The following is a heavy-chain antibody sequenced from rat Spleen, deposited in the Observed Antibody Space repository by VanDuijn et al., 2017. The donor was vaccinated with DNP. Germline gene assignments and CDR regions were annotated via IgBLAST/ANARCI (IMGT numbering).Heavy chain of an antibody. Sequence: QVQLMESGPGLVQPSETLSLTCTVSGFSLTSYNVHWVRQPPGKGLEWMGVIWDDGSTAYNSALKSRLSISRDTSKSQVFLKMSSLKTEDTATYYCARDRYYGSTVGMDAWGQGASVTVSS. V-gene: IGHV2-45*01. CDR1: GFSLTSYN. CDR3: ARDRYYGSTVGMDA. D-gene: IGHD1-6*01. CDR2: IWDDGST. J-gene: IGHJ4*01.